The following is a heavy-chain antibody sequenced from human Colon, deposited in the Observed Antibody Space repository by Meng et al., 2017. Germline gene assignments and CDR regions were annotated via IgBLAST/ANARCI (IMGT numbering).Heavy chain of an antibody. Sequence: VQLVESGGGVVQPGRSLRLSWSASGFTFSSHRMHWVRQVPGKGLEWVSRIDSDGTSISYTDSVKGRFSISRDNAKNTLSLEMNSLRAEDTAVYYCARSLRYDYGWVWGQGTLVTVAS. V-gene: IGHV3-74*02. CDR2: IDSDGTSI. CDR3: ARSLRYDYGWV. D-gene: IGHD3-10*01. CDR1: GFTFSSHR. J-gene: IGHJ4*02.